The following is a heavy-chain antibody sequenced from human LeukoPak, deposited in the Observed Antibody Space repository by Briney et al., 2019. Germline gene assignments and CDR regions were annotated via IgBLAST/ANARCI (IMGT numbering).Heavy chain of an antibody. CDR1: GFSFSSYS. V-gene: IGHV3-21*01. CDR3: AKDIVGGGDDY. Sequence: GGSLRLSCAASGFSFSSYSMNWVRQAPGKGLEWVSSITTSSSYIYYADSVKGRFTISRDNAKNSLYLQMNSLRAEDTAVYYCAKDIVGGGDDYWGPGTLVTVSS. D-gene: IGHD2-21*02. CDR2: ITTSSSYI. J-gene: IGHJ4*02.